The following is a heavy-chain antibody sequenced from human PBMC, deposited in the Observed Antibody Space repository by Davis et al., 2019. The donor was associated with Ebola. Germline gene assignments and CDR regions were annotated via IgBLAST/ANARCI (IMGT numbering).Heavy chain of an antibody. CDR3: AGGYCINGVCYKYYYYGMDV. CDR2: IIPILGIA. CDR1: GGTFSSYA. D-gene: IGHD2-8*01. V-gene: IGHV1-69*04. Sequence: AASVKVSCKASGGTFSSYAISWVRQAPGQGLEWMGRIIPILGIANYAQKFQDRVTITADKSTSTAYMELSSLRSEDTAVYYCAGGYCINGVCYKYYYYGMDVWGQGTTVTVSS. J-gene: IGHJ6*02.